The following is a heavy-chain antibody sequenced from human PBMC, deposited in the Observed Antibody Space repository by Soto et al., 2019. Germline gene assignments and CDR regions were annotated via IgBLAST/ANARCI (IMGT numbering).Heavy chain of an antibody. D-gene: IGHD1-7*01. CDR2: IYYSGST. V-gene: IGHV4-39*01. CDR3: ARRDLNWNWGWFDP. Sequence: KTSETLSLTCTVSGGSISSSSYYWGWIRQPPGKGLEWIGSIYYSGSTYYNPSLKSRVTISVDTSKNQFSLKLSSVTAADTAVYYCARRDLNWNWGWFDPWGQGTLVTVSS. J-gene: IGHJ5*02. CDR1: GGSISSSSYY.